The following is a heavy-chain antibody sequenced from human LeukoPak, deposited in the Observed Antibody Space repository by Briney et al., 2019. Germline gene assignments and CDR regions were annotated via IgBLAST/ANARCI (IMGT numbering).Heavy chain of an antibody. CDR2: IYYSGST. V-gene: IGHV4-59*01. CDR3: ARVTGYMIEDYFDY. D-gene: IGHD3-22*01. J-gene: IGHJ4*02. Sequence: SETLSLTCTVSGGSISSYYWSWIRQPPGKGLEWIGYIYYSGSTNYNPSLKSRVTISVDTSKNQFSLRLSSMTAADTAVYYCARVTGYMIEDYFDYWGQGTLVPVSS. CDR1: GGSISSYY.